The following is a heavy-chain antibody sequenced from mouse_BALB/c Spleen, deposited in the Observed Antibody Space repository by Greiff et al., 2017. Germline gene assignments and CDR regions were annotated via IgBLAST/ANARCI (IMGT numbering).Heavy chain of an antibody. CDR1: GYSITSGYS. Sequence: VQLQQSGPGLVKPSQSLSLTCTVTGYSITSGYSWHWIRQFPGNKLEWMGYIHYSGSTNYNPSLKSRISITRDTSKNQFFLQLNSVTTEDTATYYCARCNYYGSSSLFFDYWGQGTTLTVSS. V-gene: IGHV3-1*02. D-gene: IGHD1-1*01. J-gene: IGHJ2*01. CDR2: IHYSGST. CDR3: ARCNYYGSSSLFFDY.